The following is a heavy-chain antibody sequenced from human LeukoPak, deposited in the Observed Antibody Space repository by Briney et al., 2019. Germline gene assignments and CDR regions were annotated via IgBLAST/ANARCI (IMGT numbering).Heavy chain of an antibody. Sequence: GGSLRLSCAASGFTFSRYAMNWVRQAPGKGLEWVSAISGSGGGTYYADSVKGRFTISSDNSKNTLYLLMNSLRAEDTAVYYCAKIVGANPFDYWGQGTLVTVSS. J-gene: IGHJ4*02. CDR2: ISGSGGGT. CDR1: GFTFSRYA. CDR3: AKIVGANPFDY. V-gene: IGHV3-23*01. D-gene: IGHD1-26*01.